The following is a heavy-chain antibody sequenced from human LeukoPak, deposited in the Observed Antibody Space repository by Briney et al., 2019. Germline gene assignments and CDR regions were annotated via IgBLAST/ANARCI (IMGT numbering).Heavy chain of an antibody. V-gene: IGHV4-59*01. CDR1: GGSISSYY. CDR2: IYYSGST. CDR3: ARGYVFLLEVAGYYFDY. D-gene: IGHD2-15*01. Sequence: ASETLSLTCTVSGGSISSYYWSWIRQPPGKGLEWIGYIYYSGSTNYNPSLKSRVTISVDTSKNQFSLKLSSVTAADTAVYYCARGYVFLLEVAGYYFDYWGQGALVTVSS. J-gene: IGHJ4*02.